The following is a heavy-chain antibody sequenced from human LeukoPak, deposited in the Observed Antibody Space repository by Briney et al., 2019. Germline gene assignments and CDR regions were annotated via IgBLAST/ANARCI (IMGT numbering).Heavy chain of an antibody. CDR2: ISSSSYI. V-gene: IGHV3-21*01. Sequence: PGGSLRLSCAASGFTFSSYAMSWVRQAPGKGLEWVSSISSSSYIYYADSVKGRFTISRDNAKNSLYLQMNSLRAEDTAVYYCARGWAYYYDSSGYYLSYYFDYWGQGTLVTVSS. J-gene: IGHJ4*02. CDR3: ARGWAYYYDSSGYYLSYYFDY. D-gene: IGHD3-22*01. CDR1: GFTFSSYA.